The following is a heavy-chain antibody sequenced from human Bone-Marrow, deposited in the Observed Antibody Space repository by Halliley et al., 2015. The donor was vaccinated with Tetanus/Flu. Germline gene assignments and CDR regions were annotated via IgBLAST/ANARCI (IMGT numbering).Heavy chain of an antibody. V-gene: IGHV5-51*01. J-gene: IGHJ4*02. CDR3: AALIAASHFTDY. D-gene: IGHD6-13*01. CDR2: IYPGDSDT. CDR1: GYSFTTYW. Sequence: MQLVQSGAEVKKPGESLKISCKGSGYSFTTYWIGWVRQVPGKGLELMGIIYPGDSDTRCSPSFQGQVIISADKSVSTAYLQWSTLKASDTAVYYCAALIAASHFTDYWGQGTLVAVSS.